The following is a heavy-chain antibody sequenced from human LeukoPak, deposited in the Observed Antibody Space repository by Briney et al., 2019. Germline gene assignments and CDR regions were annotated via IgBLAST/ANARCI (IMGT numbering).Heavy chain of an antibody. CDR3: ARDERAVAGY. Sequence: ASVNVSCKASGYTFTSYYMHWVRQAPGQGLEWMGIINPSGGSTNYAQKLQGRVTMTTDTSTSTAYMELRSLRSDDTAVYYCARDERAVAGYWGQGTLVTVSS. CDR1: GYTFTSYY. CDR2: INPSGGST. D-gene: IGHD6-19*01. V-gene: IGHV1-46*01. J-gene: IGHJ4*02.